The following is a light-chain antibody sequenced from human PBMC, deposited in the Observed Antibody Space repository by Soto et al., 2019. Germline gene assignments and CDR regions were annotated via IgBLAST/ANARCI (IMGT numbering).Light chain of an antibody. CDR1: SSDVGGYNY. V-gene: IGLV2-8*01. CDR2: EVT. Sequence: QPVLTQPPSASGSPGQSVTTSCTGTSSDVGGYNYVSWYQQYPGRAPKLMIYEVTKRPSGVPDRFSGSKSGNTASLTVSGLQAEDEADYYCSSYAASNNFYFVFGGGTKLTVL. CDR3: SSYAASNNFYFV. J-gene: IGLJ3*02.